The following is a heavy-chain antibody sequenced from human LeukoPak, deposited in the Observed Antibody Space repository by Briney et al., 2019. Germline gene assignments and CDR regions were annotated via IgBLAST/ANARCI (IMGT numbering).Heavy chain of an antibody. CDR1: GGSISSYY. Sequence: SETLSLTCTVSGGSISSYYWSWIRQSAGKGLEWIGLIYTSGTTNYNPSLKSRVTMSVDTSKNQFSLKLSSVTAADTAVYYCARTRYGTDYWGQGTLVTVSS. CDR3: ARTRYGTDY. V-gene: IGHV4-4*07. CDR2: IYTSGTT. D-gene: IGHD3-16*01. J-gene: IGHJ4*02.